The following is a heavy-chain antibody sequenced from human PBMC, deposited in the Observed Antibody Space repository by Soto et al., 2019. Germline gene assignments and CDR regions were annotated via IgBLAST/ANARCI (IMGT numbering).Heavy chain of an antibody. Sequence: PGESLKISCKGSGYSFTSYWIGWVRQMPGKGLEWMGIIYPGDSDTRYSPSFQGQGSISADKSISTTYLQWSSLKASDTAMYYCARPLAVAGNGAFDIWGPGTMVTVSS. J-gene: IGHJ3*02. CDR2: IYPGDSDT. CDR3: ARPLAVAGNGAFDI. V-gene: IGHV5-51*01. D-gene: IGHD6-19*01. CDR1: GYSFTSYW.